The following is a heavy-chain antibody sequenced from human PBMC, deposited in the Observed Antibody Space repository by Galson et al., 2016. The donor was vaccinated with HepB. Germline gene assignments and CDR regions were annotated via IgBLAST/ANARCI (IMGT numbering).Heavy chain of an antibody. CDR3: ARARYSSGLYNWFDP. J-gene: IGHJ5*02. V-gene: IGHV4-34*01. CDR1: GGSFSDYY. Sequence: SETLSLTCAVYGGSFSDYYWSWIRQPPGKGLEWIGEINHSGTINYNPSLKSRVTISVDTSKNQFSLKLSSVTAADTAVYYCARARYSSGLYNWFDPWGQGTLVTVSS. CDR2: INHSGTI. D-gene: IGHD6-19*01.